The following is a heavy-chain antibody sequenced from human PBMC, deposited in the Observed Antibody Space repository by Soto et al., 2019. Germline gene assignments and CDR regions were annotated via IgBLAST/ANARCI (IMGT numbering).Heavy chain of an antibody. J-gene: IGHJ4*02. D-gene: IGHD3-22*01. CDR2: IYPGDSDT. CDR3: ARQRLWGTSGYYYFEN. V-gene: IGHV5-51*01. CDR1: GHIFSNYW. Sequence: PGESLKISCKGSGHIFSNYWIGWVRQMPGKGLEWMGIIYPGDSDTGYSPSFQGQVTITVDKSINTAYLQWSRLKASDTAIYYCARQRLWGTSGYYYFENWGQGTLVTVS.